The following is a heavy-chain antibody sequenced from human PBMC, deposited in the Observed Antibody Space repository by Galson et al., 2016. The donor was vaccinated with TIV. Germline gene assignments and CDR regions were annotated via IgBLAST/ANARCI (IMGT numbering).Heavy chain of an antibody. D-gene: IGHD3-22*01. J-gene: IGHJ6*02. V-gene: IGHV1-46*01. CDR3: TRDRGSMTMIPVIDYNFGMDV. Sequence: SVKVSCKASGYTFVTYYMHWVRQAPGQGLEWVGVIDPTSGGTTYAQRFQGRVTMTRDTSTSTVYMDLSNLRSDDTAVFYCTRDRGSMTMIPVIDYNFGMDVWGQGTTVTVSS. CDR1: GYTFVTYY. CDR2: IDPTSGGT.